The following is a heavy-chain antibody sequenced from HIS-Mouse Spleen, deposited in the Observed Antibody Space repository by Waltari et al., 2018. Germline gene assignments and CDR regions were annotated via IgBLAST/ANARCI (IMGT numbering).Heavy chain of an antibody. CDR3: AREGAVAGSDY. Sequence: EVQLVESGGGLIQPGGSWRLYCAASGFTVRTQYMSWVRQAPGKGLEWVSVIYSGGSTYYADSVKGRFTISRDNSKNTLYLQMNSLRAEDTAVYYCAREGAVAGSDYWGQGTLVTVSS. V-gene: IGHV3-53*01. J-gene: IGHJ4*02. CDR1: GFTVRTQY. D-gene: IGHD6-19*01. CDR2: IYSGGST.